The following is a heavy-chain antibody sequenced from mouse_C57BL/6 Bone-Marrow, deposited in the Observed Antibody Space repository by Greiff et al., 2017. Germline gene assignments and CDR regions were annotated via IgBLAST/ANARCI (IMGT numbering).Heavy chain of an antibody. Sequence: VQLQQPGAELVKPGASVKLSCKASGYTFTSYWMHWVKQRPGQGLEWIGMIHPNSGSTNYNEKLKSKATLTVDKSSSTAYMQLSSLTSEDSAVYYCARSRWLLNMDYWGQGTSVTVSS. CDR3: ARSRWLLNMDY. D-gene: IGHD2-3*01. V-gene: IGHV1-64*01. CDR1: GYTFTSYW. CDR2: IHPNSGST. J-gene: IGHJ4*01.